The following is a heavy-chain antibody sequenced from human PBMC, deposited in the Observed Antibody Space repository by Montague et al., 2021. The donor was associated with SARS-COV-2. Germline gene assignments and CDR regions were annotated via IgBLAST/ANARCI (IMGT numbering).Heavy chain of an antibody. CDR3: ARTSYRRELRSFDY. CDR2: IDWDDDK. CDR1: GFSLSTSGMC. D-gene: IGHD1-26*01. V-gene: IGHV2-70*01. J-gene: IGHJ4*02. Sequence: PALVKPTQTLTLTCTFSGFSLSTSGMCVSWIRQPPGKALEWLALIDWDDDKYYSASLKTRLTISKDTSKNQVVLTMTNMDPVDTATYYCARTSYRRELRSFDYWGQGTLVTVSS.